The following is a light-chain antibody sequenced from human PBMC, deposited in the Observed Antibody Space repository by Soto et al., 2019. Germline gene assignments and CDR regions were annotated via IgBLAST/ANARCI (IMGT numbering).Light chain of an antibody. J-gene: IGKJ1*01. CDR3: QQYGSSVWT. CDR1: LSITSNF. CDR2: DAS. Sequence: EIVLTQSPGTLYLSPGERATLSCRASLSITSNFLAWYQQKPGQAPRLLLYDASNRATGIPDRFSGSGSGTDFSLTISRLEPEDFGVYYCQQYGSSVWTFGQGTRVEIK. V-gene: IGKV3-20*01.